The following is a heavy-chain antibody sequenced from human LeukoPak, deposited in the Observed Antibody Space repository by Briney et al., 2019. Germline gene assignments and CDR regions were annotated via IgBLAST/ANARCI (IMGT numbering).Heavy chain of an antibody. CDR2: IKQDGSEK. CDR1: GFTYSSYW. CDR3: ARDSRTWEMYYSMDV. Sequence: PGRSLRLYCAASGFTYSSYWMSWVHQDKGKGLEWVANIKQDGSEKYYVDSVKGRFTISRDNAKNSLYLQMNSLRAEDTAVYYCARDSRTWEMYYSMDVWGKGTTVTVSS. V-gene: IGHV3-7*01. J-gene: IGHJ6*03. D-gene: IGHD1-26*01.